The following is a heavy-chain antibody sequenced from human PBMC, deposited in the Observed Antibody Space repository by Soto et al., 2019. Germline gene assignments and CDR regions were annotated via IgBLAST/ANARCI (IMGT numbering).Heavy chain of an antibody. J-gene: IGHJ4*02. V-gene: IGHV4-59*08. D-gene: IGHD4-17*01. CDR1: GGSISGYY. CDR2: IYNSGST. Sequence: SETLSLTCTVPGGSISGYYWIWMRQPPGKGLEWIGYIYNSGSTNYNPALKSRVTISVDTSKNQFSLKLSSVTAADTAVYYCAASPYGDYVTFDYWGQGTLVTVSS. CDR3: AASPYGDYVTFDY.